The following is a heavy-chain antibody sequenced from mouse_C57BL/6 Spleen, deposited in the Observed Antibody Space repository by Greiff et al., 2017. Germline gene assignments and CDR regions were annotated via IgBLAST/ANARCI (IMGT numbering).Heavy chain of an antibody. CDR2: ISSGSSTI. CDR1: GFTFRDYG. CDR3: AITTVVVFDY. V-gene: IGHV5-17*01. Sequence: EVQLVESGGGLVKPGGSLKLSCAASGFTFRDYGMHWVRQAPEKGLEWVAYISSGSSTIYYADTVKGRFTISRDNAKNTLFLQMTSLRSEDTAMYYCAITTVVVFDYWGQGTTLTVSS. J-gene: IGHJ2*01. D-gene: IGHD1-1*01.